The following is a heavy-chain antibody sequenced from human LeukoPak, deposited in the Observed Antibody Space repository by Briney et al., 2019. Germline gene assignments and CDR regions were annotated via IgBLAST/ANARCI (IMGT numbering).Heavy chain of an antibody. CDR3: AKGGSYLGGSYYYYMDV. D-gene: IGHD1-26*01. J-gene: IGHJ6*03. CDR1: GFTFSTYA. Sequence: GGSLRLSCAASGFTFSTYAMTWVRQAPGKGLEWVSVVSGSGDSTYYADSVKGRFTISRDNSKNTLYLQMNTLRAEDTAVYYCAKGGSYLGGSYYYYMDVWGKGTTVTVSS. CDR2: VSGSGDST. V-gene: IGHV3-23*01.